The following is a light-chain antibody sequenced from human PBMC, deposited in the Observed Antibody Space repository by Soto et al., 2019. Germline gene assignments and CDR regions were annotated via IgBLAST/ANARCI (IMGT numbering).Light chain of an antibody. CDR2: ANN. J-gene: IGLJ1*01. CDR3: QSYDTTNVYV. Sequence: NFMLTQPHSVSASPGRTVTISCTRSSGNIASNYVQWYQQRPGSSPTTLIYANNQRPSGVPDRFSGSIDSSSNSASLSISGLRTEDEADYYCQSYDTTNVYVFGSGIKLTVL. V-gene: IGLV6-57*01. CDR1: SGNIASNY.